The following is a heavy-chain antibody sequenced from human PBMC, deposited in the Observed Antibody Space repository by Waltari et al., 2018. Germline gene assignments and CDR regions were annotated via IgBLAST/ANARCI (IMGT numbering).Heavy chain of an antibody. CDR3: AIIQSGGY. CDR2: IWADGYNI. CDR1: GFTFTTYG. V-gene: IGHV3-33*01. J-gene: IGHJ4*02. Sequence: QVQLVETGGSVVQPGRSLRLSCATSGFTFTTYGMNWVRQAPGKGLEWVAAIWADGYNIYYAESVKGRFTISRDNSKNTVYLQMNSLRVEDTAIYYCAIIQSGGYWGQGTLVTVSS. D-gene: IGHD4-4*01.